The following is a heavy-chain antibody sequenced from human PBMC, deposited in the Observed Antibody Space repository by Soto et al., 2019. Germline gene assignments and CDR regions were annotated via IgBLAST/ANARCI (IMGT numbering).Heavy chain of an antibody. D-gene: IGHD3-10*01. J-gene: IGHJ4*02. V-gene: IGHV3-11*05. CDR3: ARELGGLDS. Sequence: QVQLVASGGGLVKPGGTLRLSCEASGFTFSDYYISWIRHAPGKGLEWVSYITGSATYPTYADSVRGRFTISRDNAKNTLFLQMNRLTTEDTAMYYCARELGGLDSWGQGTMVTVSS. CDR1: GFTFSDYY. CDR2: ITGSATYP.